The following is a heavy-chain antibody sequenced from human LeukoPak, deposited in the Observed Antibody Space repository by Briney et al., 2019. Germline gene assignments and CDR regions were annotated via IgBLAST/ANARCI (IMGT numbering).Heavy chain of an antibody. CDR2: ISSSSSYI. J-gene: IGHJ4*02. CDR1: GFTFSSYS. Sequence: GGSLRLSCAASGFTFSSYSMNWVRQAPGKGLEWVSSISSSSSYIYYADSVKGRFTISRDNAKNSLYLQMNSLRAEDTAVYYCAGDIVVTGAQGSHCAQGTLVTVSS. CDR3: AGDIVVTGAQGSH. D-gene: IGHD2-15*01. V-gene: IGHV3-21*01.